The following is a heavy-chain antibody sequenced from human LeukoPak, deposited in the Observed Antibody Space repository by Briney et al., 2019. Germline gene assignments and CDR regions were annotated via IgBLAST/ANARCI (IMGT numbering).Heavy chain of an antibody. D-gene: IGHD1-1*01. Sequence: SETLSLTCAVSGGSISSGYSWGWIRQPPGKGLAWIGSIYFSGTTYYNPSLKSRVTISVDTSRNQFSLKLNSVTAADTAIYYCVRHLGANTWMGNWFDPWGQGTLVTVSS. CDR2: IYFSGTT. CDR3: VRHLGANTWMGNWFDP. J-gene: IGHJ5*02. CDR1: GGSISSGYS. V-gene: IGHV4-39*01.